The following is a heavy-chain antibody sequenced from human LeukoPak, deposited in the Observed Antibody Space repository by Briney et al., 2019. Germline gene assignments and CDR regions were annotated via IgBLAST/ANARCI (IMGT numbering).Heavy chain of an antibody. CDR3: ARVPLAGGGE. J-gene: IGHJ4*02. D-gene: IGHD6-19*01. V-gene: IGHV3-21*01. CDR2: ISSSSSYI. Sequence: GGSLRLSCAASGSTFSSYSMNWVRQAPGKGLEWVSSISSSSSYIYYADSVKGRFTISRDNAKNSLYLQMNSLRAEDTAVYYCARVPLAGGGEWGQGTLVTVSS. CDR1: GSTFSSYS.